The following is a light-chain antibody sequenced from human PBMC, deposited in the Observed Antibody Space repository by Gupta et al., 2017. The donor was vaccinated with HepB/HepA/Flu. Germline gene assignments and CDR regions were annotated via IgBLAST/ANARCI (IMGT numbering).Light chain of an antibody. Sequence: SYELTQPPSAAVSPGQTARITCSGDALPKQYAYWYQQKAGQAPVLVIYNDSERPAGNPERFSGYSSGTTVTLTISGVQAEDEADYYCQSADSSGYVVFGGGTKLTVL. V-gene: IGLV3-25*03. CDR1: ALPKQY. J-gene: IGLJ2*01. CDR3: QSADSSGYVV. CDR2: NDS.